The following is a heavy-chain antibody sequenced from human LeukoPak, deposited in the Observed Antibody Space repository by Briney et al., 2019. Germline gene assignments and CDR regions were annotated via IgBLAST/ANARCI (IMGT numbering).Heavy chain of an antibody. CDR2: ISSSSSYI. CDR1: GFTFSSYS. J-gene: IGHJ5*02. D-gene: IGHD6-13*01. V-gene: IGHV3-21*05. CDR3: ARGGVYSSSYH. Sequence: GGSLRLSCAASGFTFSSYSMNWVRQAPGKGLEWVSYISSSSSYIYYADSVKGRFTISRDNAKNSLYLQMNSLRAEDTAVYYCARGGVYSSSYHWGQGTLVTVSS.